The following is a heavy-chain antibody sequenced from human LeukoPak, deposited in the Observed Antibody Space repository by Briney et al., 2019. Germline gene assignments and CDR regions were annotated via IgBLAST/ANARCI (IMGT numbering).Heavy chain of an antibody. Sequence: PSETLSLTCTVSGGSISSSSYYWGWIRQPPGKGLEWIGSIYYSGSTYYNPSLKSRVTISVDTSKNQFSLKLSSVTAADTAVYYCARHEVATIIDYWGQGTLVTVSS. CDR1: GGSISSSSYY. CDR3: ARHEVATIIDY. D-gene: IGHD5-24*01. V-gene: IGHV4-39*01. J-gene: IGHJ4*02. CDR2: IYYSGST.